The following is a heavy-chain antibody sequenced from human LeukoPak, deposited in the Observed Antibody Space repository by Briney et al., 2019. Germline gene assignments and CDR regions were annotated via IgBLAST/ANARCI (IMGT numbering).Heavy chain of an antibody. J-gene: IGHJ6*03. CDR2: INAGNGNT. V-gene: IGHV1-3*01. CDR3: ARDYGYYGSGSYRPSNWYYYYMDV. Sequence: ASVKVSCKASGYTFTSYAMHWVRQAPGQRLEWMGWINAGNGNTKYSQKFQGRVTITRDTSISTAYMELSRLRSDDTAVYYCARDYGYYGSGSYRPSNWYYYYMDVWGKGTTVTVSS. CDR1: GYTFTSYA. D-gene: IGHD3-10*01.